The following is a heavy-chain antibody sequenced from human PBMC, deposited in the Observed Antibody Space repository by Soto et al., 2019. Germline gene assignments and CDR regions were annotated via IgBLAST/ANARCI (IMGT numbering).Heavy chain of an antibody. J-gene: IGHJ4*02. CDR1: GFTVSNNY. CDR3: AREGGGVYCSGGSCYGRYFDF. CDR2: IYSGGST. Sequence: GGSLRLSCAASGFTVSNNYMSWVRQAPGKGLEWVSIIYSGGSTYYADSVQGRFTIPRDNSKNTLFLQMSSLRAEDTAVYYCAREGGGVYCSGGSCYGRYFDFRGQGTRVTVSS. D-gene: IGHD2-15*01. V-gene: IGHV3-53*01.